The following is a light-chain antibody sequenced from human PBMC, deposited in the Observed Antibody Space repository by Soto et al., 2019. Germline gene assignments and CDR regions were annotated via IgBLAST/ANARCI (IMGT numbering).Light chain of an antibody. CDR1: SSDVGGYNY. V-gene: IGLV2-14*03. J-gene: IGLJ1*01. Sequence: QSVLTQPASVPGSPGQSITISCTGTSSDVGGYNYVSWYQQHPGKVPKLMIYDVSNRPSGVSNRFSGSKSGNTASLTISGLQAEDEADYYCSSYTSSSTYVFGIGTKVTVL. CDR3: SSYTSSSTYV. CDR2: DVS.